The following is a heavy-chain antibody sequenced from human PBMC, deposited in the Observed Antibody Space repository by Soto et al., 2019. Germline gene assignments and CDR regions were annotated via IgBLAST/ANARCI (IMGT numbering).Heavy chain of an antibody. CDR2: ISSGSGYT. V-gene: IGHV3-11*05. Sequence: QVQLVESGGGLVKPGGSLRLSCVVSGFTFSNYYMNWIRQAPGKGLEWFSYISSGSGYTDYADSVKGRFTISRDNAKNSLYLQMNSLRAEDTAVYYCARSRFWGDYWGQGTLVTVSS. CDR1: GFTFSNYY. D-gene: IGHD3-16*01. J-gene: IGHJ4*02. CDR3: ARSRFWGDY.